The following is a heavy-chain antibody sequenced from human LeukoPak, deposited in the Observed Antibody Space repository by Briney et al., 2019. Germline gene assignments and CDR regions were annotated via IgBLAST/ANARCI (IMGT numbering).Heavy chain of an antibody. CDR3: ARGLGVVTAQSEQPKPRYFDL. CDR2: ISGYNCNT. J-gene: IGHJ2*01. CDR1: GYTFIRYG. D-gene: IGHD2-21*02. V-gene: IGHV1-18*01. Sequence: GASVKVSCKASGYTFIRYGISWVRQAPGQGLEWMGWISGYNCNTNYAQNLQGRVTITTDTSTSTVYMELRSLRSDDTAVYYCARGLGVVTAQSEQPKPRYFDLWGRGTQVTVSS.